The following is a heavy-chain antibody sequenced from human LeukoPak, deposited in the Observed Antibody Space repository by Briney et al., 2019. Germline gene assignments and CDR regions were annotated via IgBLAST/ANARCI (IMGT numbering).Heavy chain of an antibody. CDR2: ISNDGSNK. CDR1: GFTFSSHA. D-gene: IGHD3-22*01. Sequence: GRSPRLSCAASGFTFSSHAMHWVRQVPGKGLDWVALISNDGSNKYYADSVKGRFTISRDNSKSTVYLQMNSLRADDTAVYYCARDHYDSSGYLFDYWGQGTLVSVSS. V-gene: IGHV3-30*04. CDR3: ARDHYDSSGYLFDY. J-gene: IGHJ4*02.